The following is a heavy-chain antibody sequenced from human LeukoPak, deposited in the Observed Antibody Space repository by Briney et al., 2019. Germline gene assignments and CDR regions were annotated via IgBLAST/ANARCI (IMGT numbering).Heavy chain of an antibody. Sequence: VKVSCKASGGTFSSYAISWVRQAPGQGLEWMGGIIPIFGTANYAQKFQGRVTITAVESTSTAYMELSSLRSEDTAVYYCAREGGGKLLWFGELLGAFDIWGQGTMVTVSS. CDR3: AREGGGKLLWFGELLGAFDI. V-gene: IGHV1-69*13. J-gene: IGHJ3*02. D-gene: IGHD3-10*01. CDR2: IIPIFGTA. CDR1: GGTFSSYA.